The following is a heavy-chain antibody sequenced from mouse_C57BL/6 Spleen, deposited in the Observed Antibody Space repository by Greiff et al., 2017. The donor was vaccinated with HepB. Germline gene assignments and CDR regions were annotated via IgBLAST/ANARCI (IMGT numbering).Heavy chain of an antibody. Sequence: EVQLQQSGPGMVKPSQSLSLTCTVTGYSITSGYDWHWIRHFPGNKLEWMGYISYSGSTNYNPSLKSRITITHDTSKNHFFLKLNSVTTEDTATYYCARASSYPWYFDVWGTGTTVTVSS. CDR3: ARASSYPWYFDV. CDR1: GYSITSGYD. V-gene: IGHV3-1*01. CDR2: ISYSGST. J-gene: IGHJ1*03. D-gene: IGHD1-1*01.